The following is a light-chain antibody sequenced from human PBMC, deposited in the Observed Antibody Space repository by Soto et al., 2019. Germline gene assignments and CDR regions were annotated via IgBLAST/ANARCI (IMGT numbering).Light chain of an antibody. CDR3: CSYPGSSILYV. Sequence: QSALTQPASVSGSPGQSITISCTGTSNYNLDSWYQQHPGKAPKLVIYEVSERPSGVSNRFSGSKSGNTASLTISGLQAEDEADYYCCSYPGSSILYVFGTGTKLTVL. CDR1: SNYNL. V-gene: IGLV2-23*02. CDR2: EVS. J-gene: IGLJ1*01.